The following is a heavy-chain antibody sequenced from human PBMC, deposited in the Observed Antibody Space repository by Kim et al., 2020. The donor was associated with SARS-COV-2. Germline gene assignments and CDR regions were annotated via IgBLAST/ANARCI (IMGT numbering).Heavy chain of an antibody. V-gene: IGHV1-69*13. J-gene: IGHJ4*02. D-gene: IGHD3-10*01. Sequence: SVKVSCKASGGTFSSYAISWVRQAPGQGLEWMGGIIPIFGTANYAQKFQGRVTITADESTSTAYMELSSLRSEDTAVYYCAREFSGFGGGDDYWGQGTLVTVSS. CDR2: IIPIFGTA. CDR3: AREFSGFGGGDDY. CDR1: GGTFSSYA.